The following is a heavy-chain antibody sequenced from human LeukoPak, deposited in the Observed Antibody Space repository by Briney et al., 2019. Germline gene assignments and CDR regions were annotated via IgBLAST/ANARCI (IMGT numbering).Heavy chain of an antibody. CDR3: ARGGLQTWYYYMDV. V-gene: IGHV1-2*02. J-gene: IGHJ6*03. CDR2: INPNSGGT. CDR1: GGTFSNSG. Sequence: ASVKVSCKSSGGTFSNSGINWVRQAPGQGLEWMGWINPNSGGTNYAQKFQDRVTMTRDTSISTAYMELSRLRSDDTAVYYCARGGLQTWYYYMDVWGKGTTVTVSS.